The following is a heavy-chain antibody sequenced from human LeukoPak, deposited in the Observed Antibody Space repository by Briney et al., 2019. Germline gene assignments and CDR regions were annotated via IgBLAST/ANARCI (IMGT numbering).Heavy chain of an antibody. CDR3: ARDPYYYDSSGYY. D-gene: IGHD3-22*01. Sequence: GGSLRLSCAASGFTFSTYWMNWVRQAPGKGLEWVSSISSSSSYIYYADSVKGRFTISRDNAKNSLYLQMNSLRAEDTAVYYCARDPYYYDSSGYYWGQGTLVTVSS. V-gene: IGHV3-21*01. CDR2: ISSSSSYI. CDR1: GFTFSTYW. J-gene: IGHJ4*02.